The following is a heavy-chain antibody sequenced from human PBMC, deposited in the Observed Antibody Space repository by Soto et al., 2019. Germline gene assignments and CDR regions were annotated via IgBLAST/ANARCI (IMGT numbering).Heavy chain of an antibody. V-gene: IGHV4-59*08. J-gene: IGHJ4*02. CDR3: ARAAPGYYYDSSGYYYDY. Sequence: PSETLSLTCAFSGFSSSPYYWTLIRQPPEKGLEWVGYINYSGSTNYNPSLRSRVTVSIDTSKNQFSLKLSSVTAADTAVYYCARAAPGYYYDSSGYYYDYWGQETLVTVS. D-gene: IGHD3-22*01. CDR1: GFSSSPYY. CDR2: INYSGST.